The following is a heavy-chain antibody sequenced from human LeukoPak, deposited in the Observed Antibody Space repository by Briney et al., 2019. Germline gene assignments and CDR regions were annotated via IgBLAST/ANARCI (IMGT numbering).Heavy chain of an antibody. CDR2: ISYDGSNK. Sequence: GGSLRLSCAASGFTFSSYGMHWVRQAPGKGLEWVAVISYDGSNKYYADSVKGRFTISRDNSKNTLYLQMNSLRAEDTAVYYCAKWAGVYDYDSSGYLSGFDYWGQGTLVTVSS. J-gene: IGHJ4*02. D-gene: IGHD3-22*01. CDR3: AKWAGVYDYDSSGYLSGFDY. V-gene: IGHV3-30*18. CDR1: GFTFSSYG.